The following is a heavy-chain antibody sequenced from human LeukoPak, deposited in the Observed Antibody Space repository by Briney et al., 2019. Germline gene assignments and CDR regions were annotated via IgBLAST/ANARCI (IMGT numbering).Heavy chain of an antibody. D-gene: IGHD1-26*01. CDR1: GYTFTNYG. V-gene: IGHV1-18*01. CDR3: ARDYYSGSYYGYY. J-gene: IGHJ4*02. Sequence: ASVKVSCKASGYTFTNYGITWVRQAPGQGLEWMGWISAYNGNTNYAQNLQGRVTMTTETSTSTAYMELRGLRSDDTAVYYCARDYYSGSYYGYYWGQGTLVTVSS. CDR2: ISAYNGNT.